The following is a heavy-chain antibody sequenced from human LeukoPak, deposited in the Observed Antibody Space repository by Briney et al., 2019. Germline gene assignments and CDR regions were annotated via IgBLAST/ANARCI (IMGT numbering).Heavy chain of an antibody. J-gene: IGHJ4*02. CDR2: INPNSGGT. CDR1: GYTFTTYY. V-gene: IGHV1-2*06. D-gene: IGHD3-10*01. CDR3: ARARSGTNDY. Sequence: ASVKVSCKTSGYTFTTYYIHWVRQAPGQGLEWMGRINPNSGGTNYAQKFQGRVTMTRDTSISTVYMELSRLRSDDTAVYYCARARSGTNDYWGQGTLVTVSS.